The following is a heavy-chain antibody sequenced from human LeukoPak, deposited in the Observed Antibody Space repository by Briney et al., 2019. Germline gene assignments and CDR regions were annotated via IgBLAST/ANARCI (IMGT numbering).Heavy chain of an antibody. CDR2: IRSKDYDGTT. J-gene: IGHJ6*02. CDR1: GFTFGDYD. Sequence: GGSLTLSCTASGFTFGDYDMSWVRQAPGKGLEWVGLIRSKDYDGTTEYAASVKGRVTITKDDSKSIAYLQINNLKAEDRAVYYCTREDYYGMDVWGQGTTVTVSS. V-gene: IGHV3-49*04. CDR3: TREDYYGMDV.